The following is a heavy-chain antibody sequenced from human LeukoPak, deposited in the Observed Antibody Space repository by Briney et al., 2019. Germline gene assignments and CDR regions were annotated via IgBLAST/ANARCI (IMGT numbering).Heavy chain of an antibody. CDR2: ISGSGGST. D-gene: IGHD4-17*01. Sequence: GGSLRLSCAASGLTFSSYAMSWVRQAPGKGLDWVSGISGSGGSTYYADSVNGRFTISRDNSKYTLYLQMNSLRAEDTAVYYRAKTGPTVTTPFDYWGQGTLVTVSS. J-gene: IGHJ4*02. CDR3: AKTGPTVTTPFDY. CDR1: GLTFSSYA. V-gene: IGHV3-23*01.